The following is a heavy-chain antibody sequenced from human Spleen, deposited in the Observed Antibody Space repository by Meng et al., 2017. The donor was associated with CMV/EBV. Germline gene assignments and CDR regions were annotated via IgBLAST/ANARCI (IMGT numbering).Heavy chain of an antibody. Sequence: GESLKISCAASGFTFSSYAMHWVRQAPGKGLEWVAVISYDGSNKYYADSVKGRFTISRDNSKNTLYLQMNSLIAEDTAVYYCVRQPYDVLTTYYYYGMDVWGQGTTVTVSS. V-gene: IGHV3-30-3*01. CDR1: GFTFSSYA. D-gene: IGHD3-9*01. CDR3: VRQPYDVLTTYYYYGMDV. J-gene: IGHJ6*02. CDR2: ISYDGSNK.